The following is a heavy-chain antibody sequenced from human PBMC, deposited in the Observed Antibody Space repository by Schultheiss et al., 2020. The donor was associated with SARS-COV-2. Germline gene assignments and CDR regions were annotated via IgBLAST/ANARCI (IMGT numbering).Heavy chain of an antibody. CDR3: AREGADYDFWSGTYRGIYFDY. CDR2: IYSGGST. CDR1: GFTVSSNY. Sequence: GGSLRLSCAASGFTVSSNYMSWVRQAPGKGLEWVSVIYSGGSTYYADSVKGRFTISRDNSKNTLYLQMNSLRAEDTAVYYCAREGADYDFWSGTYRGIYFDYWGQGTLVTVSS. V-gene: IGHV3-66*01. D-gene: IGHD3-3*01. J-gene: IGHJ4*02.